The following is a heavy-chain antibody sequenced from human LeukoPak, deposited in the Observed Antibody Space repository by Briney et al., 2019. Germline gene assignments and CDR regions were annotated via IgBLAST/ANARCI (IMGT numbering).Heavy chain of an antibody. CDR2: IYHSGTT. CDR3: ARDKRGITMVRGVIDNYYYYGMDV. J-gene: IGHJ6*02. V-gene: IGHV4-4*02. CDR1: GGSISSSNW. Sequence: PSGTLSLTCVVSGGSISSSNWWSWVRQPPGKGLEWIDEIYHSGTTNYNPSLKSRVTISVDKSKNQLSLKLTSVTAADTAVYYCARDKRGITMVRGVIDNYYYYGMDVWGQGTTVTVSS. D-gene: IGHD3-10*01.